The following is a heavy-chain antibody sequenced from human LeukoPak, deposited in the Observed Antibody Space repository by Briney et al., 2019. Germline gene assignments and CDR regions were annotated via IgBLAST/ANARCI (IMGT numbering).Heavy chain of an antibody. J-gene: IGHJ4*02. CDR3: ARELSTFDS. V-gene: IGHV3-7*01. CDR1: GFTFSSYW. Sequence: PGGSLRLSCAASGFTFSSYWMTWVRQAPGKGLEWVANIKHNGDELNYVDSVEDRFTISRDNAKNSLYLHMTSLRAEDTAVYYCARELSTFDSWGQGTPVTVSS. CDR2: IKHNGDEL.